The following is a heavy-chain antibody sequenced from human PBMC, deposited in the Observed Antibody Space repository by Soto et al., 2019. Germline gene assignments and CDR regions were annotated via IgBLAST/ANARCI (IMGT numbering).Heavy chain of an antibody. Sequence: QVQLVQSGAEVKKPGASVKVSCKASAYTFTSYGISWVRQAPGQGLEWMGWISAYNGNTNYAQKLQGRVTMTTDTSTSTAYMELRSLRSDDTAVYYCARMDLYGDYVETQNSYYYYGMDVWGQGTTVTVSS. CDR2: ISAYNGNT. D-gene: IGHD4-17*01. CDR1: AYTFTSYG. J-gene: IGHJ6*02. CDR3: ARMDLYGDYVETQNSYYYYGMDV. V-gene: IGHV1-18*01.